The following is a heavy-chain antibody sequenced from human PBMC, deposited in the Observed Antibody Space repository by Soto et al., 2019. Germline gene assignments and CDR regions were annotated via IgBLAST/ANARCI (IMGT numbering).Heavy chain of an antibody. J-gene: IGHJ6*02. CDR1: GGSIDRSNYY. CDR3: ARVPDV. CDR2: IYYSGST. V-gene: IGHV4-39*07. Sequence: PSETLSLTCNVSGGSIDRSNYYWGWIRQPPGKGLEWIGSIYYSGSTYYNPSLKSRVTISVDRSKNQFSLKLSSVTAADTAVYYCARVPDVWGQGTTVTVSS.